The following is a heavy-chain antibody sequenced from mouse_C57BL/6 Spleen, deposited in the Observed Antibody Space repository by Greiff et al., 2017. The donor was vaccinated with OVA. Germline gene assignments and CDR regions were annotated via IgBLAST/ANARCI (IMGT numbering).Heavy chain of an antibody. J-gene: IGHJ2*01. Sequence: QVQLQQPGPELVKPGASVKMSCKASGYTFTSYWITWVKQRPGQGLEWIGDIYPGSGSTNYNEKFKSKATLTVDTSSSTAYMQLSSLTSEDSAVYYCAKFPVVEGNFDYWGQGTTLTVSS. D-gene: IGHD1-1*01. CDR3: AKFPVVEGNFDY. V-gene: IGHV1-55*01. CDR2: IYPGSGST. CDR1: GYTFTSYW.